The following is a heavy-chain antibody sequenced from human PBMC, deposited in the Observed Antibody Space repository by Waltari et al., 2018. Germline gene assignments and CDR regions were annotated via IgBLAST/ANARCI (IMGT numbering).Heavy chain of an antibody. CDR1: GYTFTGYY. V-gene: IGHV1-2*02. J-gene: IGHJ1*01. Sequence: QVQLVQSGAEVKKPGASVKVSCKASGYTFTGYYMHWVRQAPGQGLEWRGWINPNRGGKNYAQKFQGRVTMTRDTSISTAYMELSRLRSDDTAVYYCARGAPAGGFQHWGQGTLVTVSS. D-gene: IGHD3-10*01. CDR2: INPNRGGK. CDR3: ARGAPAGGFQH.